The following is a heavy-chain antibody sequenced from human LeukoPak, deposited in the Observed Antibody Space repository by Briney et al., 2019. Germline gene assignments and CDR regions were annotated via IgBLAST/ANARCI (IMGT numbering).Heavy chain of an antibody. D-gene: IGHD3/OR15-3a*01. CDR1: GGFISSYY. CDR2: IYYSGST. Sequence: SETLSLTCTVSGGFISSYYWSWIRQPPGKGLEWIGYIYYSGSTNYNPSLKSRVTISVDTSKNQFSLKLSSVTAADTAVYYCARAVRGHYYFDYWGQGTLVTVSS. V-gene: IGHV4-59*01. CDR3: ARAVRGHYYFDY. J-gene: IGHJ4*02.